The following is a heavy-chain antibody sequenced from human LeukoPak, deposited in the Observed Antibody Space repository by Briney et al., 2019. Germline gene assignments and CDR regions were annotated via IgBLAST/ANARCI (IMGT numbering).Heavy chain of an antibody. CDR2: IKQDGSEK. Sequence: GGSLRLSCAASTFTFSNYWMSWVRQAPGKGLEWVANIKQDGSEKYYVDSVKGRFTISRDNAKTSLYLQMNSLRAEDTAVYYCARDLGIAAAGSFDYWGQGTLVTVSS. J-gene: IGHJ4*02. CDR1: TFTFSNYW. D-gene: IGHD6-13*01. CDR3: ARDLGIAAAGSFDY. V-gene: IGHV3-7*03.